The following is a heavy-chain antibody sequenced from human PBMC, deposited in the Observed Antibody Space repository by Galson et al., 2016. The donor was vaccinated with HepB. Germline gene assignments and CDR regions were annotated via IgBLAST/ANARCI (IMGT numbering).Heavy chain of an antibody. Sequence: SLRLSCAASGFTFSDHAMSWFRQAPGKGLEWVSGISSSGDSTYYADSVKSRVAISRDNSKDTLYLEMNSLRDGDTAFYYCAKDTTPGHTYGYFDYWGQGTLVTVSS. CDR1: GFTFSDHA. CDR3: AKDTTPGHTYGYFDY. D-gene: IGHD1-14*01. CDR2: ISSSGDST. J-gene: IGHJ4*02. V-gene: IGHV3-23*01.